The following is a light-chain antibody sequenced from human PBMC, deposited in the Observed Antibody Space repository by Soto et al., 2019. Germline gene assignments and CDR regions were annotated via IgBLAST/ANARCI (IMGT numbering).Light chain of an antibody. CDR3: QQYGSSPPT. J-gene: IGKJ1*01. V-gene: IGKV3-20*01. Sequence: EIVLTQSPGTLSLSPGERATLSCRASQSVSSNYLAWYQRKPGKAPRLLIYGASNRATDIPNRFSGSGSGTDFTLTITRLEPEDFVVYYCQQYGSSPPTFGQGTKVEI. CDR2: GAS. CDR1: QSVSSNY.